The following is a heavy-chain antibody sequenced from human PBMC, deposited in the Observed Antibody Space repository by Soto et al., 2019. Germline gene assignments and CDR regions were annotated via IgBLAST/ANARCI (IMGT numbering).Heavy chain of an antibody. D-gene: IGHD3-22*01. J-gene: IGHJ4*02. V-gene: IGHV1-46*01. Sequence: GASVKVSCKASGYTFTSYYMHWVRQAPGQGLEWMGIINPSGGSTSYAQKFQGRVTTTRDTSTSTVYMELSSLRSEDTAVYYCARGWEPITMIVVVNPYFDYWGQGTLVTVSS. CDR3: ARGWEPITMIVVVNPYFDY. CDR1: GYTFTSYY. CDR2: INPSGGST.